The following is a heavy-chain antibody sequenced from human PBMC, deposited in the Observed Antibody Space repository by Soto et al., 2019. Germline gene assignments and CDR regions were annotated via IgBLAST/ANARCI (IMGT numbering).Heavy chain of an antibody. D-gene: IGHD6-13*01. CDR2: ISGSGGST. J-gene: IGHJ4*02. CDR3: AREAPGIAAAGRYYFDY. V-gene: IGHV3-23*01. CDR1: GFTFSSYA. Sequence: GGSLRLSCAASGFTFSSYAMSWVRQAPGKGLEWVSAISGSGGSTYYADSVKGRFTISRDNSKNTLYLQMNSLRAEDTAVYYCAREAPGIAAAGRYYFDYWGQGTLVTVSS.